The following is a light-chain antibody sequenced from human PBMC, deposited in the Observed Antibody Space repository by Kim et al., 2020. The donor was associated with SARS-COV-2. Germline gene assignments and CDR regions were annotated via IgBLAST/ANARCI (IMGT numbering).Light chain of an antibody. Sequence: IQMTQSPSSLSASVGDRVTITCRASQGIRDDLSWYRQKPGKAPERLISTASRLQSGVPSRFSGSGSETEFTLTISSLQPEDFATYFCLQHNTYPPTFGQGTKVDIK. CDR1: QGIRDD. V-gene: IGKV1-17*01. J-gene: IGKJ1*01. CDR3: LQHNTYPPT. CDR2: TAS.